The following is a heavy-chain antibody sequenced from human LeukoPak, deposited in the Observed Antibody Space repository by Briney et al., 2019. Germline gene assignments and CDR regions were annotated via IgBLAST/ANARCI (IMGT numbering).Heavy chain of an antibody. CDR2: FFDSGYST. D-gene: IGHD3-16*01. CDR1: GFTFTSYA. J-gene: IGHJ6*03. V-gene: IGHV3-23*01. CDR3: AKLGGHPLHNYYVGV. Sequence: GGSLRLSCAASGFTFTSYALSGVGQAPGKGLEGVSGFFDSGYSTYYANSVKGRFTISRDNSNNTLYLQMNSLRAEDTAVYYCAKLGGHPLHNYYVGVWGKGTTVAVSS.